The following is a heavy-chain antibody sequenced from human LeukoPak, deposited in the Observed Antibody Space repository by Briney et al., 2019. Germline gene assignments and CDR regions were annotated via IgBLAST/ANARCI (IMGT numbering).Heavy chain of an antibody. CDR1: GGSLSGYY. Sequence: SETLSLTCGVDGGSLSGYYWTWIRQSPGKGLEWIGDVNESGNTNYNAPLESRVTISVDTSKNQFSLKLSSVTAADTAVYYCARVFGYYYYYIDVWGQGTTVSVSS. CDR2: VNESGNT. CDR3: ARVFGYYYYYIDV. V-gene: IGHV4-34*01. J-gene: IGHJ6*03. D-gene: IGHD3-10*01.